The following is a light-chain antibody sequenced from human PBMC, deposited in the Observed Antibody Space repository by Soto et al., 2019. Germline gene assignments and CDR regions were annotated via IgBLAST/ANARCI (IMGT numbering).Light chain of an antibody. CDR2: RNN. V-gene: IGLV1-47*01. CDR3: QSYDNSLSAYV. Sequence: QSVLTQPPSASGTPGQRVTISCSGSSSNIGSNYEYWYQQLPGTAPKLLIYRNNQRPSGVPDRFSGSKSGTTASLAITGLQAEDEADYYCQSYDNSLSAYVFGTGTKVTVL. CDR1: SSNIGSNY. J-gene: IGLJ1*01.